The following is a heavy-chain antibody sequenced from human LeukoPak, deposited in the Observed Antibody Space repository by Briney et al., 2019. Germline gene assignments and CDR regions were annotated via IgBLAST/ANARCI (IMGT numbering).Heavy chain of an antibody. D-gene: IGHD4-17*01. J-gene: IGHJ4*02. V-gene: IGHV1-18*04. Sequence: ASVKVSCKASGYTFTGYYMHWVRQAPGQGLEWMGWISAYNGNTNYAQKLQGRVTMTTDTSTSTAYMELRSLRSDDTAVYYCARDNNLYGDYAIPFDFWGQGTLVTVSS. CDR3: ARDNNLYGDYAIPFDF. CDR2: ISAYNGNT. CDR1: GYTFTGYY.